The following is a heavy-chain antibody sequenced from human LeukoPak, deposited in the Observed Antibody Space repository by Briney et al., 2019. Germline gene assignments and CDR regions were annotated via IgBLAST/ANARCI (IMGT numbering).Heavy chain of an antibody. CDR3: ARGPYSSIWRNWVDP. J-gene: IGHJ5*02. D-gene: IGHD6-13*01. CDR1: GYTFTAYY. CDR2: INPNSGGT. V-gene: IGHV1-2*02. Sequence: ASVKVSCKASGYTFTAYYMNWVRQAPGQGREWLGWINPNSGGTNYAKKFQGRVTMTRDTSIRTAYMELSRLRSADTAVYFCARGPYSSIWRNWVDPWGQGTLVTVSS.